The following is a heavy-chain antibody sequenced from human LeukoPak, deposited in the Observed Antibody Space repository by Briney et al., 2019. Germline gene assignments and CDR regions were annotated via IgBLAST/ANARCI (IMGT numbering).Heavy chain of an antibody. D-gene: IGHD3-16*01. Sequence: SETLSLTCAVYGGSFSGYYWSWIRQPPGKGLEWIGEINHSGSTNYNPSLKSRVTISVDTSKNQFSLKLSSVTAADTAVYYCARGFTSGNAFDIWGQGTMVTVSS. CDR2: INHSGST. CDR1: GGSFSGYY. V-gene: IGHV4-34*01. CDR3: ARGFTSGNAFDI. J-gene: IGHJ3*02.